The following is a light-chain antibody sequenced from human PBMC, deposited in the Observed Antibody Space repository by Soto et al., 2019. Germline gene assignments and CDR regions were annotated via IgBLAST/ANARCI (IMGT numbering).Light chain of an antibody. Sequence: ALTQPASVSGSPGQSITISCTGTSSDVGGYNYVSWYQHHPGKAPKRMIHDVSNRPSGVSNRFSGSKSGNTASLTISGLQAEDEADYYCSSYIPNNSTYVFGTGTKLTVL. CDR3: SSYIPNNSTYV. J-gene: IGLJ1*01. V-gene: IGLV2-14*03. CDR1: SSDVGGYNY. CDR2: DVS.